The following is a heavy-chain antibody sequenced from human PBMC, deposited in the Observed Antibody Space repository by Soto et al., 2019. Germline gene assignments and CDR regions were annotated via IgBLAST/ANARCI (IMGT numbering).Heavy chain of an antibody. J-gene: IGHJ4*02. Sequence: PETRSHTCPVTAASFSKYYSTWIRQSPGKGLEWIGYIYFNGNTNYNPSLKRRVTMSIDTSKKQFSLNLSSVTAADTAVYYCASVTFGGIVLAHWGQGALVTVSS. CDR1: AASFSKYY. D-gene: IGHD3-16*01. CDR2: IYFNGNT. CDR3: ASVTFGGIVLAH. V-gene: IGHV4-59*01.